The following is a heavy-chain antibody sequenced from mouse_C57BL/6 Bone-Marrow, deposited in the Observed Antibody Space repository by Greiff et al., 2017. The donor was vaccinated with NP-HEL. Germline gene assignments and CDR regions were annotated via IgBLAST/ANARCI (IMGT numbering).Heavy chain of an antibody. V-gene: IGHV14-3*01. CDR2: IDPANGNT. Sequence: VPLPPSVAALVRPGSSVQLSFPSSFFHLPPTSLPFFPPLPSPCLYWIGRIDPANGNTKYAPKFQGKATITADTSSNTAYLQLSSLTSEDTAIYYCARWRDGYYHYFDYWGQGTTLTVSS. J-gene: IGHJ2*01. CDR3: ARWRDGYYHYFDY. CDR1: FFHLPPTS. D-gene: IGHD2-3*01.